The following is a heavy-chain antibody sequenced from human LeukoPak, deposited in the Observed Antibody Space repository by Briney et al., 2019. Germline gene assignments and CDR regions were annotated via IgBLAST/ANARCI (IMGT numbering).Heavy chain of an antibody. CDR3: AKLAAAGTAHYYFDY. V-gene: IGHV1-46*01. Sequence: TSVKVSCKASGYTFTSYHMHWVRQAPGQGLEIMGIINPSGGSTTYAQKSQGRVTMTRDTSTSTVYMGLSSLRSEDTAVYYCAKLAAAGTAHYYFDYWGQGTLVTVSS. J-gene: IGHJ4*02. D-gene: IGHD6-13*01. CDR2: INPSGGST. CDR1: GYTFTSYH.